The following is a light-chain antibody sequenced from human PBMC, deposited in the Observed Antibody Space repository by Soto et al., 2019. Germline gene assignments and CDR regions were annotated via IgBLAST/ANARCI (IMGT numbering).Light chain of an antibody. CDR3: QQCNNCPYT. Sequence: EVVMTQSPATLSVSPGERATLSCRASQSVRINLVWYQQKPGQAPRLLIYDASTRATGIPGRFSGSGSGTEFTLIISSMQAEDFARYFCQQCNNCPYTCGHGTKLDIK. CDR2: DAS. V-gene: IGKV3-15*01. J-gene: IGKJ2*01. CDR1: QSVRIN.